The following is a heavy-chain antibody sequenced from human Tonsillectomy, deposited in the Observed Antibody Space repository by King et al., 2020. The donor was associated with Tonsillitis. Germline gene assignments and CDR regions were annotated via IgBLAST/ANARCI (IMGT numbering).Heavy chain of an antibody. CDR3: ASPDSSSWVAFDY. CDR2: ISYDGSNK. J-gene: IGHJ4*02. V-gene: IGHV3-30*01. Sequence: VQLVESGGGVVQPGRSLRLSCAASGFTFSSYAMHWVRQAPGKGLEWVAVISYDGSNKYYADSVKGRFTISRDNSKNTLYLQMNRLRAEDTAVYYCASPDSSSWVAFDYWGQGTLVTVSS. CDR1: GFTFSSYA. D-gene: IGHD6-13*01.